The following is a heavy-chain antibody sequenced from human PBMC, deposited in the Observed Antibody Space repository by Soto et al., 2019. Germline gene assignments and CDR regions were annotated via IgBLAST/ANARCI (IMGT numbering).Heavy chain of an antibody. Sequence: SETLSLTCAVSSGSISSINWWSWVRQPPGKGLEWIGEIHHRGSINYNPSLKSRLTISVDKSKNQFSLRLSSVTAADTAVYYCARTSTSYPALRGLDAFDIWGQGTMVTVSS. J-gene: IGHJ3*02. V-gene: IGHV4-4*02. CDR3: ARTSTSYPALRGLDAFDI. CDR2: IHHRGSI. D-gene: IGHD2-2*01. CDR1: SGSISSINW.